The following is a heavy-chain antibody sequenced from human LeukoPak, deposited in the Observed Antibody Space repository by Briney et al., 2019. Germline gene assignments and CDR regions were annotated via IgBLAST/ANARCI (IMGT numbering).Heavy chain of an antibody. CDR2: IYTSGST. CDR3: ARGGARYFDWLNKGAFDI. J-gene: IGHJ3*02. V-gene: IGHV4-61*02. Sequence: PSETLSLTSTVSGGSISSGSYYWSWIRQPAGKGLEWIGRIYTSGSTNYNPSLKSRVTISVDTSKNQFSLKLSSVTAADTAVYYCARGGARYFDWLNKGAFDIWGQGTMVTVSS. CDR1: GGSISSGSYY. D-gene: IGHD3-9*01.